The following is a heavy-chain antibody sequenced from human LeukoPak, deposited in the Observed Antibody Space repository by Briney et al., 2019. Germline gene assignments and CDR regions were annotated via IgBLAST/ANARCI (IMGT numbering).Heavy chain of an antibody. D-gene: IGHD3-16*02. CDR1: GFSFSDYY. J-gene: IGHJ5*02. CDR2: LSSSVSII. V-gene: IGHV3-11*01. CDR3: ARADSMMTFGGVIGLGGFDP. Sequence: PGGSLRLSCSASGFSFSDYYMSWIRQAPGEGLEWVSSLSSSVSIIYYADSVKGRFTISRDNAKNSLYLQMNSLGAEDTAVYYCARADSMMTFGGVIGLGGFDPWGQGTLVTVSS.